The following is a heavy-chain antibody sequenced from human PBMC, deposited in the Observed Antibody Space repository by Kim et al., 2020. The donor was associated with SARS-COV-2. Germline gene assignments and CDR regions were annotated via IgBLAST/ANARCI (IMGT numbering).Heavy chain of an antibody. J-gene: IGHJ4*02. Sequence: GRSLRLSCAASGFTFSSYAMSWVRQAPGKGLEWVSVIYSGGSSTYYADSVKGRFTISRDNSKNTLYLQMNSLRAEDTAVYYCAKEGWSSGYRQAWGQRTLVTVSS. D-gene: IGHD3-22*01. V-gene: IGHV3-23*03. CDR2: IYSGGSST. CDR1: GFTFSSYA. CDR3: AKEGWSSGYRQA.